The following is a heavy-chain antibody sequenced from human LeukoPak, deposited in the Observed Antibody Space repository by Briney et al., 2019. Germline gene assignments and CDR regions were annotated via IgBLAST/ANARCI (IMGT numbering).Heavy chain of an antibody. CDR3: ANLGYCSGGSCYSEGYYYYYGMDV. CDR1: GFTFSSYA. CDR2: ISGSGGST. Sequence: GGSLRLSCAASGFTFSSYAMSWVRQAPGKGLEWVSAISGSGGSTYYADSVKGRFTISRDNSKNTLYLQMNSLRAEDTAVYYCANLGYCSGGSCYSEGYYYYYGMDVWGQGTTVTVSS. D-gene: IGHD2-15*01. V-gene: IGHV3-23*01. J-gene: IGHJ6*02.